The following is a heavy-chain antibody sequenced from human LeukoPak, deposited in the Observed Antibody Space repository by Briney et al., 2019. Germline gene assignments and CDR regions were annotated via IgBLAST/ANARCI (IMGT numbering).Heavy chain of an antibody. D-gene: IGHD3-10*01. CDR1: GGTFSSYA. J-gene: IGHJ1*01. V-gene: IGHV1-69*05. Sequence: GASVKVSCKASGGTFSSYAISWVRQAPGQGLEWMGGIIPIFGTANYAQKFQGRVTITTDESTSTAYMELSSLRSEDTAVYYCARSRLGRLSHPKHSEYFRHWGQGTLVTVSS. CDR3: ARSRLGRLSHPKHSEYFRH. CDR2: IIPIFGTA.